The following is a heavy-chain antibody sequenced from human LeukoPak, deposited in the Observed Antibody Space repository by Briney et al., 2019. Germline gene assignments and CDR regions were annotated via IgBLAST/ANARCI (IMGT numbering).Heavy chain of an antibody. Sequence: GGSLRLSCAVSGSTLSNYGMSWVRQAPGKGLEWVAGISGSGGGTNYADSVKGWFTISRDNPTNTLFLQMNNLRAEDTAVYFCAKRGVVIRVILVGFHKEAYYFDSWGQGALVTVSS. J-gene: IGHJ4*02. D-gene: IGHD3-22*01. V-gene: IGHV3-23*01. CDR2: ISGSGGGT. CDR3: AKRGVVIRVILVGFHKEAYYFDS. CDR1: GSTLSNYG.